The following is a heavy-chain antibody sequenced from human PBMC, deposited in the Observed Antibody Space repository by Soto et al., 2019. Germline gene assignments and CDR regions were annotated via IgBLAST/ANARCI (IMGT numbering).Heavy chain of an antibody. V-gene: IGHV1-18*01. CDR1: GYIFSRSG. D-gene: IGHD3-22*01. CDR2: ISGSNGKT. Sequence: ASVKVSCKTSGYIFSRSGVAWVRQAPGQGLEWMGWISGSNGKTNYAQRFQGRVTMTTDTSTSTAYMELRSLRSDDTGVYYCARGPHCDNSGYYTYFDYWGLGTLVTVSS. CDR3: ARGPHCDNSGYYTYFDY. J-gene: IGHJ4*02.